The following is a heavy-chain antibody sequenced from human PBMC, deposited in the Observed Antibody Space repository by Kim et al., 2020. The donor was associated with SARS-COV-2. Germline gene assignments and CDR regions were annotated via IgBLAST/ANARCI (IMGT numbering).Heavy chain of an antibody. V-gene: IGHV3-30*18. CDR3: AKGPASSVPVY. CDR1: GFTFSSYG. Sequence: GGSLRLSCAASGFTFSSYGMHWVRQAPGKGLEWVAVISYDGSNKYYADSVKGRFTISRDNSKNTLYLQMNSLRAEDTAVYYCAKGPASSVPVYWGQGTLVTVSS. CDR2: ISYDGSNK. D-gene: IGHD6-13*01. J-gene: IGHJ4*02.